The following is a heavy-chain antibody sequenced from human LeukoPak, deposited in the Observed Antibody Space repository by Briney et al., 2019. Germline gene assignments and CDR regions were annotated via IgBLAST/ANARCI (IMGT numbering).Heavy chain of an antibody. CDR1: GYTFTSYA. CDR2: INAGNGNT. J-gene: IGHJ6*03. D-gene: IGHD2-2*01. CDR3: ARDLYCSSTSCYGPKGYYYYMDV. V-gene: IGHV1-3*01. Sequence: ASVKVSCKASGYTFTSYAMHWVRQAPGQRLEWMGWINAGNGNTKYSQKFQGRVTITRDTSASTAYMELSSLRSEDTAVYYCARDLYCSSTSCYGPKGYYYYMDVWGKGTTVTVSS.